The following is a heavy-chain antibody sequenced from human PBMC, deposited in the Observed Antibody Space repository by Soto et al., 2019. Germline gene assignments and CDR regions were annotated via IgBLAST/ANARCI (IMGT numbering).Heavy chain of an antibody. CDR1: GFSFSTDA. CDR3: AQGGGVVECCSGCFCSSFKA. J-gene: IGHJ5*02. V-gene: IGHV3-23*01. Sequence: DVQLLESGGGLVQPGGSLRLSCVASGFSFSTDAMNWVRQAQGKGLESVSGIQSSGAPPYYADSVKGRFTISRDNSKKKVLLQMNGLGAEDTSVYYCAQGGGVVECCSGCFCSSFKAWGQGTLVTVSS. CDR2: IQSSGAPP. D-gene: IGHD2-15*01.